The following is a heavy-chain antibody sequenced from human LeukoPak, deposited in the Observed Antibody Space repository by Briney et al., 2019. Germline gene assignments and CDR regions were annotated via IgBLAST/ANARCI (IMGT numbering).Heavy chain of an antibody. CDR1: GHSFTSYW. CDR2: IYPGDSDT. J-gene: IGHJ5*02. CDR3: ARHRDTAMVTPYNWFDP. Sequence: GESLKISCKGSGHSFTSYWIGWVRQMPGKGLEWMGIIYPGDSDTRYSPSFQGQVTISADKSISTAYLQWSSLKASDTAMYYCARHRDTAMVTPYNWFDPWGQGTLVTVSS. V-gene: IGHV5-51*01. D-gene: IGHD5-18*01.